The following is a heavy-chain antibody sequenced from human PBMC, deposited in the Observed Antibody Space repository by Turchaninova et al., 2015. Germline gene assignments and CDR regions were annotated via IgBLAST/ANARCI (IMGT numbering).Heavy chain of an antibody. CDR2: ITSKGAGETT. V-gene: IGHV3-15*01. Sequence: GGGLVKPGGSLRLSCAASGLIFTDAWMSWVRQAPGKGLEWVARITSKGAGETTDYAAPVKGRFTISRDDSTNTIYLQMNNLKTEDTAVYYCACSGLHWLDSWGQGTLVTVSS. CDR1: GLIFTDAW. J-gene: IGHJ5*01. D-gene: IGHD2-15*01. CDR3: ACSGLHWLDS.